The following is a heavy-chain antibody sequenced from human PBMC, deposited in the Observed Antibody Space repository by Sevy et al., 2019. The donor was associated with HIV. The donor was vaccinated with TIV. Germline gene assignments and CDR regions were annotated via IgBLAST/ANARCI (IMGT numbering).Heavy chain of an antibody. CDR3: ARDSPQYYYESSGYYPYYGMDV. J-gene: IGHJ6*02. CDR2: IYSGGST. D-gene: IGHD3-22*01. Sequence: GGSLRLSCAASGFTVSSNYMSWVRQAPGKGLEWVSVIYSGGSTYYADSVKGRLTISRDNSKNTLYLQMISLRAEDTAMYYCARDSPQYYYESSGYYPYYGMDVWGQGTTVTVSS. V-gene: IGHV3-53*01. CDR1: GFTVSSNY.